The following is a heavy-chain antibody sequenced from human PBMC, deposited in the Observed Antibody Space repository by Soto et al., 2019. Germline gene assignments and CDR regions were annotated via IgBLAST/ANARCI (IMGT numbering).Heavy chain of an antibody. Sequence: ASVKVSCTASGYTFTSYAMHWVRQAPGQRLEWMGWINAGNGNTKYSQKFQGRVTITRDTSASTAYMELSSLRSEDTAVYYCARVSARDGSAEGYYGMDVWGQGTTVTV. J-gene: IGHJ6*02. CDR1: GYTFTSYA. D-gene: IGHD3-10*01. CDR2: INAGNGNT. CDR3: ARVSARDGSAEGYYGMDV. V-gene: IGHV1-3*01.